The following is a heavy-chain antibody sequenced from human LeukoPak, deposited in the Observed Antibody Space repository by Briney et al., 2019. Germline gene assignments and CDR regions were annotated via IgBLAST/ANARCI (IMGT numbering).Heavy chain of an antibody. CDR2: ISGSGGST. Sequence: PGGSLRLSCAASGFTFSSYAMSWVRQAPGKGLXXXXXISGSGGSTYYADSVKGRFTISRDNSKNTLYLQMNSLRAEDTAVYYCAKDLWFGEYTYYFDYWGQGTLVTVSS. V-gene: IGHV3-23*01. CDR3: AKDLWFGEYTYYFDY. CDR1: GFTFSSYA. J-gene: IGHJ4*02. D-gene: IGHD3-10*01.